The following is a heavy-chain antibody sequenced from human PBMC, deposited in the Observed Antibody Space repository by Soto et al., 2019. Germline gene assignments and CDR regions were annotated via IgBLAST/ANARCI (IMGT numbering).Heavy chain of an antibody. J-gene: IGHJ6*02. Sequence: ASVKVSCKASGYTFTGYYMHWVRQAPGQGLEWMGWINPNSGGTNYAQKFQGRVTMTRDTSISTAYMELSRLRSDDTAVYYRARGPNIAVADRYYYYYGMDVWGQGTTVTVSS. CDR2: INPNSGGT. D-gene: IGHD6-19*01. CDR1: GYTFTGYY. CDR3: ARGPNIAVADRYYYYYGMDV. V-gene: IGHV1-2*02.